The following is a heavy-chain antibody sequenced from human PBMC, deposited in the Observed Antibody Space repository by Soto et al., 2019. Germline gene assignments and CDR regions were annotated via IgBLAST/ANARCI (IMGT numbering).Heavy chain of an antibody. J-gene: IGHJ4*02. V-gene: IGHV4-34*01. D-gene: IGHD3-22*01. CDR3: ARGRIRDSSAPLDN. Sequence: QVQLQQWGAGLLKLSETLSLTCAVYGGSFSGYYWSWIRQPPGKGLDWIGEISNSGSTISNPSLQSRVTISVDSAKNQFSLKLSSVIAADTAVYYCARGRIRDSSAPLDNWCQVTLVTVSS. CDR2: ISNSGST. CDR1: GGSFSGYY.